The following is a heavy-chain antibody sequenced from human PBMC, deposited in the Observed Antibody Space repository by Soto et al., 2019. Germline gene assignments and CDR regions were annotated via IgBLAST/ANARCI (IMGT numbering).Heavy chain of an antibody. CDR1: GFTFSSYG. CDR2: ISYDGSNK. Sequence: QVQLVESGGGVVQPGRSLRLSCAASGFTFSSYGMHWVRQAPGKGLEWVAVISYDGSNKYYADSVKGRFTISRDNSKNTLYLQMNSLRAEDTAVYYCAKDLSRGYSYGYSHRGQGTLVTVSS. J-gene: IGHJ4*02. CDR3: AKDLSRGYSYGYSH. V-gene: IGHV3-30*18. D-gene: IGHD5-18*01.